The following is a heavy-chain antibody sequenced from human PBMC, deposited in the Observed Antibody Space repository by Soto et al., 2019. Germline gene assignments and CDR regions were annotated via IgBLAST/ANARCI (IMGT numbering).Heavy chain of an antibody. Sequence: ASVKVSCKASGGTFSSYAISWVRQARGQGLEWIGGIVAGSGNTKYSQKIQGRVTITRDTSASTAYMELSSLRSEDTAVYYCARGDPLWHDAFDIWGQGTMVTVSS. CDR3: ARGDPLWHDAFDI. D-gene: IGHD2-21*01. V-gene: IGHV1-3*01. CDR1: GGTFSSYA. J-gene: IGHJ3*02. CDR2: IVAGSGNT.